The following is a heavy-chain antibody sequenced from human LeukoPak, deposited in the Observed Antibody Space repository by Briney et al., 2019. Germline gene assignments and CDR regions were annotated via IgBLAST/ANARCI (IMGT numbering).Heavy chain of an antibody. J-gene: IGHJ4*02. V-gene: IGHV3-7*04. CDR3: ARGGWSLDY. D-gene: IGHD6-19*01. CDR1: GFTLGDHW. CDR2: IKQDGSAK. Sequence: PGGSLRLSCEAYGFTLGDHWMTWVRQPPGKGLEWVAYIKQDGSAKDYVDSVKGRFTISRDNSKNSLYLQMNSLRAEDTAVYYCARGGWSLDYSGQGTLVTVSS.